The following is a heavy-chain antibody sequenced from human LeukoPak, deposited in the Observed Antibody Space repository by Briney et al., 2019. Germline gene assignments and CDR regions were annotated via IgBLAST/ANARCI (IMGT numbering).Heavy chain of an antibody. CDR3: ARDQGGYDSSGYYRSDNWFDP. V-gene: IGHV3-66*01. CDR2: IYSGGST. CDR1: GFTVSSNY. D-gene: IGHD3-22*01. Sequence: GGSLRLSCAASGFTVSSNYMSWVRQAPGKGLEWVSVIYSGGSTYYADSVKGRFTISRDNSKDTLYLQMNSLRAEDTAVYYCARDQGGYDSSGYYRSDNWFDPWGQGTLVTVSS. J-gene: IGHJ5*02.